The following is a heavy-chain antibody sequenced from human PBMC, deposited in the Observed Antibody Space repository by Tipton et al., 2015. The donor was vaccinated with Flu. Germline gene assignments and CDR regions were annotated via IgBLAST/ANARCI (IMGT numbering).Heavy chain of an antibody. CDR1: GYSISRGYY. CDR2: IQYSGNT. V-gene: IGHV4-38-2*01. Sequence: TLSLTCDVSGYSISRGYYWGWIRQPPGKGLEWIGSIQYSGNTYYNPSLKSRVAMSVDTSKNRFSLKLTSVGAAGTARYYCARQGQTPAYYFDNWGQGTLVTVSS. J-gene: IGHJ4*02. CDR3: ARQGQTPAYYFDN.